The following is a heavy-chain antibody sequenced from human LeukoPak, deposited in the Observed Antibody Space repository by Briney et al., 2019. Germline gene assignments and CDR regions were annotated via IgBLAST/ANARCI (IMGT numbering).Heavy chain of an antibody. J-gene: IGHJ4*02. CDR3: ARAIYYYDSSGPHDLFDY. D-gene: IGHD3-22*01. CDR1: GGSISSHY. V-gene: IGHV4-59*11. Sequence: SETLSLTCTVSGGSISSHYWSWIRQPPGKGLEWIGYIYYSGSTNYNPSLKSRVTISVDTSKNQFSLKLSSVTAADTAVYYCARAIYYYDSSGPHDLFDYWGQGTLVTVSS. CDR2: IYYSGST.